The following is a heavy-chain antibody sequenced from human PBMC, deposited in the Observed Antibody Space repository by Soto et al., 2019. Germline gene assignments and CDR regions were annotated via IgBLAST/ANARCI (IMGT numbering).Heavy chain of an antibody. J-gene: IGHJ4*02. CDR2: SRNRVNNRST. CDR3: SRVGAGAKSSDS. Sequence: GGSLRLSCTVSAVSEFSFSYQYMDWVRQAPGKGLECVGRSRNRVNNRSTAYAASVQGRFTISRDESKNTLYLQMNTLTTDDTAVYFCSRVGAGAKSSDSWGEGSVVRVSS. D-gene: IGHD3-16*01. V-gene: IGHV3-72*01. CDR1: EFSFSYQY.